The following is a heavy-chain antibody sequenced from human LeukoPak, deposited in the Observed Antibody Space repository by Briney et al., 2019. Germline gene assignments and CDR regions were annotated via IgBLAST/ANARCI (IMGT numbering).Heavy chain of an antibody. CDR1: GGXIGSYY. V-gene: IGHV4-59*01. J-gene: IGHJ5*02. CDR2: ISYSGST. CDR3: ARGGSGYALNWFDP. D-gene: IGHD5-12*01. Sequence: PSETLSLTCTVSGGXIGSYYCSWIRQPPGKGLEWIGHISYSGSTNYNPSLKSRVTIPVDTSKNQFSLKLSSVTAADTAVYYCARGGSGYALNWFDPWGQGTLVTVSS.